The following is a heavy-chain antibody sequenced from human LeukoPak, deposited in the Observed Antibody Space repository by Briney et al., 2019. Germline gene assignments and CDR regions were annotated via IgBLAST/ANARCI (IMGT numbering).Heavy chain of an antibody. CDR3: AKGYCSSTSCPTDY. CDR1: GFTFSSYG. D-gene: IGHD2-2*01. Sequence: GGSLRLSCTASGFTFSSYGMSWVRQAPGKGLEWVSAISGSGGSTYYADSVKGRFTISRDNSKNTLYLQMNSLRAEDTAVYYCAKGYCSSTSCPTDYWGQGTLVTVSS. V-gene: IGHV3-23*01. J-gene: IGHJ4*02. CDR2: ISGSGGST.